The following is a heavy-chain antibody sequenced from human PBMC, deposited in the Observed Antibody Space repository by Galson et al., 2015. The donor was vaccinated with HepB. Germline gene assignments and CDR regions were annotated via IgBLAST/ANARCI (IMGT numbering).Heavy chain of an antibody. J-gene: IGHJ4*02. CDR3: AREAYSGYDRDSAFDY. Sequence: SVKVSCKASGGTFSSYAISWVRQAPGQGLEWMGGIIPIFGTANYAQKFQGRVTITADESTSTAYMELSSLRSEDTAVYYCAREAYSGYDRDSAFDYWGQGTLVTVSS. CDR1: GGTFSSYA. CDR2: IIPIFGTA. V-gene: IGHV1-69*13. D-gene: IGHD5-12*01.